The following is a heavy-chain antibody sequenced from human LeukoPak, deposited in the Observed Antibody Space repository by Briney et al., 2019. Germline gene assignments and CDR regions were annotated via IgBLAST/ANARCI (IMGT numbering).Heavy chain of an antibody. Sequence: ASVKVSCKASGYTSTTSGYFFTGYFIHWVRQAPGQGLEWLGWINPNNGATKYAQKFQGRVTMTRDTSINTAYMDLSSLRSDDTAVYYCAREVTGTTLDVWGKGTTVTVSS. CDR3: AREVTGTTLDV. CDR1: GYFFTGYF. J-gene: IGHJ6*04. D-gene: IGHD1-7*01. CDR2: INPNNGAT. V-gene: IGHV1-2*02.